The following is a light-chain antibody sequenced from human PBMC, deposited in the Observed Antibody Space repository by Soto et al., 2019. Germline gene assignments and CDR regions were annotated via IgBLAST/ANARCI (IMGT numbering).Light chain of an antibody. V-gene: IGKV1-39*01. J-gene: IGKJ1*01. CDR1: QSISSY. Sequence: DIQMTQSPSSLSASVGDRVTITCRASQSISSYLNWYQQKPGKAPKLLIYAASSLQSGVPSRFSGSGSGTDFTLTISSLQPEYFATYYCQQSYSTLWTFGRGTKVEIK. CDR3: QQSYSTLWT. CDR2: AAS.